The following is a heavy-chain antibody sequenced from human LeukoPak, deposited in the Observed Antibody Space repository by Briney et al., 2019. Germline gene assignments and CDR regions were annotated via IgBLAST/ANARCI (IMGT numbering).Heavy chain of an antibody. J-gene: IGHJ4*02. D-gene: IGHD3-22*01. CDR3: ARAYYDSSGYFCFDY. V-gene: IGHV5-51*01. CDR1: GYSFTSYW. Sequence: GESLKISCKGSGYSFTSYWIGWVRQMPGKGLEWMGIIYPGDSDTRYSPSFQGQVTISADKSISTAYLQWSSLKASDTAMYYCARAYYDSSGYFCFDYWGQGTPVTVSS. CDR2: IYPGDSDT.